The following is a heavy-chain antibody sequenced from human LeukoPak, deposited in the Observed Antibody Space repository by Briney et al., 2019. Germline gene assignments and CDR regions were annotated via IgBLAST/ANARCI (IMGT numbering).Heavy chain of an antibody. CDR2: IYYSGST. Sequence: SETLSLTCTVSGGSITGYYWSWIRQPPGKGLEWIGYIYYSGSTNYNPSLKSRVTISVDTSKNQLSLKLSSVTAADTAVYYCARGVHYYDSSGSPGYFQHWGQGTLVTVSS. D-gene: IGHD3-22*01. J-gene: IGHJ1*01. CDR3: ARGVHYYDSSGSPGYFQH. CDR1: GGSITGYY. V-gene: IGHV4-59*01.